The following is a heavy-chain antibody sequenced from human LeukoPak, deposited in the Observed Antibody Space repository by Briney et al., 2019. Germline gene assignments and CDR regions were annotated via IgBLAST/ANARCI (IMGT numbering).Heavy chain of an antibody. D-gene: IGHD5-12*01. Sequence: ASVTVSRKASGYTFTSYDINWVRQATGQGLEWMGWMNPNSGNTGYAQKFQGRVTMTRNTSISTAYMELSSLRSEDTAVYYCARESGDDAFDIWGQGTMVTVSS. CDR2: MNPNSGNT. CDR1: GYTFTSYD. J-gene: IGHJ3*02. CDR3: ARESGDDAFDI. V-gene: IGHV1-8*01.